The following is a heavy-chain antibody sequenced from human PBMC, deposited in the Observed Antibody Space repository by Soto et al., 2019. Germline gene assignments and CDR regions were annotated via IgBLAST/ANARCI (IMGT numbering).Heavy chain of an antibody. D-gene: IGHD5-12*01. V-gene: IGHV3-30*18. CDR3: AKGVWVDIVATSIHY. CDR1: GFTFSSYG. J-gene: IGHJ4*02. CDR2: ISYDGSNK. Sequence: QVQLVESGGGVVQPGRSLRLSCAASGFTFSSYGMHWVRQAPGKGLEWVAVISYDGSNKYYADSVKGRFTISRDNSKNTLYLQMNSLRAEDTAVYYCAKGVWVDIVATSIHYWGQGTLVTVSS.